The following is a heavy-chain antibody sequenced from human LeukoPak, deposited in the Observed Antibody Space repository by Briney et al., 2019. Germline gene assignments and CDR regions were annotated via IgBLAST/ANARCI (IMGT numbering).Heavy chain of an antibody. CDR2: IKSKTDGGTT. J-gene: IGHJ4*02. D-gene: IGHD3-16*01. V-gene: IGHV3-15*01. Sequence: PGGSLRLSCAASGFTFSNAWMSWVRQAPGKGLEWVACIKSKTDGGTTDYAGPVKGRFTISRDDSKNTLYLQMNRLKTEDTAVYYCTTTNLGIILDEYYFDYWGQGTLVTVSS. CDR3: TTTNLGIILDEYYFDY. CDR1: GFTFSNAW.